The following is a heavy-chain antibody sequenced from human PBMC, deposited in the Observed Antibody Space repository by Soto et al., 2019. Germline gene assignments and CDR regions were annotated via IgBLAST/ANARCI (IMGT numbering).Heavy chain of an antibody. Sequence: SVKVSCKASGGTFSSYAISWVRQAPGQGXEWMGGIIPIFGTANYAQKFQGRVTITADESTSTAYMELSSLRSEDTAVYYCARSGFETTVVTLGYYGMDVWGQGTTVTVSS. CDR2: IIPIFGTA. CDR3: ARSGFETTVVTLGYYGMDV. CDR1: GGTFSSYA. J-gene: IGHJ6*02. D-gene: IGHD4-17*01. V-gene: IGHV1-69*13.